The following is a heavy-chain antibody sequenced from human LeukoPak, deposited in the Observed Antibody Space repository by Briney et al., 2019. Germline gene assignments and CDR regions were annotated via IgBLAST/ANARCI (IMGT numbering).Heavy chain of an antibody. CDR3: AKRYYDILTGRDYGMDV. Sequence: PSETLSLTCTVSGGSISSYYWSWIRQPPGKGLEWIGYIYYSGSTNYNPSLKSRVTISVDTSKNQFSLKLSSVTAADTAVYYCAKRYYDILTGRDYGMDVWGQGTTVTVSS. CDR2: IYYSGST. V-gene: IGHV4-59*01. D-gene: IGHD3-9*01. J-gene: IGHJ6*02. CDR1: GGSISSYY.